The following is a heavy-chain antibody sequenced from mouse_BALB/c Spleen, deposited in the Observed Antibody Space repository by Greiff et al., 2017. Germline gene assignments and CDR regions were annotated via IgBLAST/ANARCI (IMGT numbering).Heavy chain of an antibody. CDR1: GYSFTGYY. D-gene: IGHD2-1*01. J-gene: IGHJ2*01. V-gene: IGHV1S34*01. CDR3: AREYHYGNYFDY. CDR2: ISCYNGAT. Sequence: LVKTGASVKISCKASGYSFTGYYMHWVKQSHGKSLEWIGYISCYNGATSYNQKFKGKATFTVDTSSSTAYMQFNSLTSEDSAVYYCAREYHYGNYFDYWGQGTTLTVSS.